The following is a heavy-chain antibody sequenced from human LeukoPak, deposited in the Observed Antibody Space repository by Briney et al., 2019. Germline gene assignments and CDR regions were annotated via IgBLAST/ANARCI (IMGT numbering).Heavy chain of an antibody. Sequence: GGSLRLSCAASGFTFSNYGMSWVRQAPGKGLEWVSIISDSGGTTYYADSVKGRFTISRDNSKNTLYLQMKSLRAEDTAVYYCARDVGEYCSSTNCYASHYWGQGTLVTVSS. J-gene: IGHJ4*02. CDR1: GFTFSNYG. CDR2: ISDSGGTT. CDR3: ARDVGEYCSSTNCYASHY. V-gene: IGHV3-23*01. D-gene: IGHD2-2*01.